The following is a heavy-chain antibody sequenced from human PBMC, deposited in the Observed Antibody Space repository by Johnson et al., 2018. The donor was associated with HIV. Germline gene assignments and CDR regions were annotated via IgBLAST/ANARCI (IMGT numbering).Heavy chain of an antibody. D-gene: IGHD6-13*01. CDR1: GFTFDDYA. CDR2: ITQAGSEK. CDR3: TTDQLQQLVHDAFDI. V-gene: IGHV3-7*03. Sequence: VQLVESGGGLVQPGRSLRLSCAASGFTFDDYAMHWVRQAPGKGLEWVANITQAGSEKYYVDSVKGRFTISRDNAKSSLYLQMNSLKTEDTAVYYCTTDQLQQLVHDAFDIWGQGTMVTVSS. J-gene: IGHJ3*02.